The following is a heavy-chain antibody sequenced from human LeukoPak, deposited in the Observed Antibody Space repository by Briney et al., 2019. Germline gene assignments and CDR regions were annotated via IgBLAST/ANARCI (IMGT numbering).Heavy chain of an antibody. CDR1: DGSISSYY. V-gene: IGHV4-59*01. CDR2: IHYSGST. D-gene: IGHD5-12*01. Sequence: SETLSLTCSISDGSISSYYWNWIRQSPGKGLEWIGHIHYSGSTYYNPSLQSRVSISIDTSKSHFSLKLRSVTAVDTAVYYCARWGHFETSGYFVVDYWGQGALVTVSS. J-gene: IGHJ4*02. CDR3: ARWGHFETSGYFVVDY.